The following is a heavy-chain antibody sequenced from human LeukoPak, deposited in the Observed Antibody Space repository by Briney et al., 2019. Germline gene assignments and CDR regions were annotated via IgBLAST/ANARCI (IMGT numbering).Heavy chain of an antibody. J-gene: IGHJ4*02. Sequence: ASVKVSCKASGYTFTGYYMHWVRQAPGQGLEWMGWINPNSGGTNYAQKFQGRVTMTRDASISTAYMELSRLRSDDTAVYYCARAYYDILTGYYFAGGYWGQGTVVTVSS. CDR3: ARAYYDILTGYYFAGGY. CDR2: INPNSGGT. V-gene: IGHV1-2*02. D-gene: IGHD3-9*01. CDR1: GYTFTGYY.